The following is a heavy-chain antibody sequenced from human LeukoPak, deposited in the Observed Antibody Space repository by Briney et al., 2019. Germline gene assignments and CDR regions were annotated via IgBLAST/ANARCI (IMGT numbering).Heavy chain of an antibody. CDR1: GGSISSYY. J-gene: IGHJ4*02. D-gene: IGHD5-18*01. Sequence: MPSETLSLTCTVSGGSISSYYWSWVRQPPGRGLEWIGYIYYSGSNNYNPALKSGVPTSVTTPKNQFSLKLRSVTAADTAWYYCARVKGYGDFDYWGQGTPVTVSS. CDR2: IYYSGSN. V-gene: IGHV4-59*01. CDR3: ARVKGYGDFDY.